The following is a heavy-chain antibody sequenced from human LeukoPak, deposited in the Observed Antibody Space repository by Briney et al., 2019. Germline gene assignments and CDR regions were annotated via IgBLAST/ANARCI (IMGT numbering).Heavy chain of an antibody. CDR3: VKHFDY. CDR1: GFTFSSYA. CDR2: ISNNGGST. J-gene: IGHJ4*02. Sequence: GGSLRLSCAASGFTFSSYAMHWVRQAPGKGLEHVSVISNNGGSTYYADSVKDRFTISRDNSKNTLYLQMSSLRAEDTAVYYCVKHFDYWGQGALVTVSS. V-gene: IGHV3-64D*06.